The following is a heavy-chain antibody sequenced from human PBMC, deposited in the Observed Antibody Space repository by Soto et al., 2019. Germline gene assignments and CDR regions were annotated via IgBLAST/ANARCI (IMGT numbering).Heavy chain of an antibody. CDR3: ERDQVPGLDAFDI. J-gene: IGHJ3*02. CDR1: GFSFSSYS. CDR2: ISRSAGNT. Sequence: XVSLRLTCAACGFSFSSYSRNWVRQAPGKGLEWVSSISRSAGNTYYADSVKGRFTISRDNAKNSMYLQMNSLRAEDTAVYYCERDQVPGLDAFDIWGQGTMVTVSS. V-gene: IGHV3-21*01.